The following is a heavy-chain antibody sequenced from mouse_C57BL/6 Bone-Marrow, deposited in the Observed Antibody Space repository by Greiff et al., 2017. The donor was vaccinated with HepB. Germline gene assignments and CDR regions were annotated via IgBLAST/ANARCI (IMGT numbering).Heavy chain of an antibody. D-gene: IGHD1-1*01. J-gene: IGHJ2*01. V-gene: IGHV1-64*01. CDR2: IHPNSGST. Sequence: QVQLQQPGAELVKPGASVKLSCKASGYTFTSYWMHWVKQRPGQGLEWIGMIHPNSGSTNYNEKFKSKATLTVDKSSSTAYMQLSSLTSEDSAVYYCARSLYYYGSPFDYWGQGTTLTVSS. CDR1: GYTFTSYW. CDR3: ARSLYYYGSPFDY.